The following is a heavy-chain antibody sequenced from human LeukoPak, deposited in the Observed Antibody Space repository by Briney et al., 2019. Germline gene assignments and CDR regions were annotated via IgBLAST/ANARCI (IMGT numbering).Heavy chain of an antibody. D-gene: IGHD2-2*01. CDR3: AKFIVVVPAAIFGGAYYYYGMDV. CDR2: ISGSGGST. V-gene: IGHV3-23*01. Sequence: PGGSLRLSCAASGFTFSSYAMSWVRQAPGKGLEWVSAISGSGGSTYYADSVKGRFTISRDNSKNTLYLQMSSLRAEDTAVYYCAKFIVVVPAAIFGGAYYYYGMDVWGQGTTVTVSS. J-gene: IGHJ6*02. CDR1: GFTFSSYA.